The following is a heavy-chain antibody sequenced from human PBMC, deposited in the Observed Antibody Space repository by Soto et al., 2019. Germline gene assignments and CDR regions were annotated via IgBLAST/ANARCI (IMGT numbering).Heavy chain of an antibody. D-gene: IGHD7-27*01. Sequence: GGSLRLSCAASGFTFSSYAMSWVRQAPGKGLEWVSAISGSGGSTYYADSVKGRFTISRDNSKNTLYLQMNSLRAEDTAVYYCAKVPPLTGDRGDCFYFDYWGQGALVTVSS. CDR1: GFTFSSYA. V-gene: IGHV3-23*01. J-gene: IGHJ4*02. CDR3: AKVPPLTGDRGDCFYFDY. CDR2: ISGSGGST.